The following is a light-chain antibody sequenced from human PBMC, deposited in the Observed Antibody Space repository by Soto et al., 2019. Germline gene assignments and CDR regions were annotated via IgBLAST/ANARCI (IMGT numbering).Light chain of an antibody. CDR3: ISYTDRQSYL. J-gene: IGLJ1*01. V-gene: IGLV2-14*03. CDR2: AVS. Sequence: HSALTQPASVSGSPGQSISISCSGTSSDIGSYDHVAWYQQFPGKSPKLIIYAVSDRPSGVSDRFSGYKSGISASLTISGLQTEDEADYYCISYTDRQSYLFGTGTKVPV. CDR1: SSDIGSYDH.